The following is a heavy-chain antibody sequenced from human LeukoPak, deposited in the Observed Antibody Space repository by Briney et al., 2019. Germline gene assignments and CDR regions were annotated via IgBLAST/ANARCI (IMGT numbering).Heavy chain of an antibody. CDR1: GGSIINYY. J-gene: IGHJ6*03. V-gene: IGHV4-59*01. D-gene: IGHD3-10*01. Sequence: SETLSLTCTVSGGSIINYYWTWIRQPPGKGLEWIGHIYYSGSTNYNPSLNSRVTISVDTSKKQFSLKLTSVIAADTAVYYCARVAKHFRGGLSFYFMDVWGIGTTVTISS. CDR2: IYYSGST. CDR3: ARVAKHFRGGLSFYFMDV.